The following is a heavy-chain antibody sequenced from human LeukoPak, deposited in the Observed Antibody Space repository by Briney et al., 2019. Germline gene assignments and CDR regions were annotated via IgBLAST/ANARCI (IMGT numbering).Heavy chain of an antibody. J-gene: IGHJ4*02. CDR1: RYTFTSYA. D-gene: IGHD3-10*01. CDR2: INAGKGNT. CDR3: ARGFGYYGSGSPSPDFDY. V-gene: IGHV1-3*01. Sequence: ASVKVSCKASRYTFTSYAMHWVRQAPGQRLEWMGWINAGKGNTKYSQKFQGRVTITRDTSASTAYMELSSLRSEDTAVYYCARGFGYYGSGSPSPDFDYWGQGTLVTVSS.